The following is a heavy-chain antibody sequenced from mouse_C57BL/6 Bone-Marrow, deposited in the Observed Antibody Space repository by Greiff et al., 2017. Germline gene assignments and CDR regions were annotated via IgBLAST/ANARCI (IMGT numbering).Heavy chain of an antibody. Sequence: EVQLVESGGGLVKPGGSLKLSCAASGFTFSSYAMSWVRQTPEKRLEWVATISDGGSYTYYPDNVKGRFTISRDNAKNNLYLQMSHLKSEDTAVYYCAREREGWYFDVWGTGTTVTVSS. CDR3: AREREGWYFDV. CDR2: ISDGGSYT. J-gene: IGHJ1*03. V-gene: IGHV5-4*01. CDR1: GFTFSSYA.